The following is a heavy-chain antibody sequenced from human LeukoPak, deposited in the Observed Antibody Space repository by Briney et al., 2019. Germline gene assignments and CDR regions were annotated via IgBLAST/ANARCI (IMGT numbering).Heavy chain of an antibody. CDR3: ARDIELSC. Sequence: GGSLRLSCAASGFTFSSYAMSWVRQAPGKGLEWVSDISGGGATTFYADSVKGRFTVSRDSSKNTLHLQMNSLRAEDTAVYYCARDIELSCWGQGTLVTVSS. D-gene: IGHD1-26*01. CDR1: GFTFSSYA. CDR2: ISGGGATT. V-gene: IGHV3-23*01. J-gene: IGHJ4*02.